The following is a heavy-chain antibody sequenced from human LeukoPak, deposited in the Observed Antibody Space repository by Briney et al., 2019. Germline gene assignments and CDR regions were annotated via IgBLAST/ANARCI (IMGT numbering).Heavy chain of an antibody. CDR3: AGTTILHEFDY. CDR2: IIPIFGTA. CDR1: GGTFSSYA. V-gene: IGHV1-69*06. Sequence: SVKVSCKASGGTFSSYAISWVRQAPGQGLEWMGGIIPIFGTANYAQKFQGRVTITADKSTSTAYMELSRLRSEDTAVYYCAGTTILHEFDYWGQGTLVTVSS. J-gene: IGHJ4*02. D-gene: IGHD2/OR15-2a*01.